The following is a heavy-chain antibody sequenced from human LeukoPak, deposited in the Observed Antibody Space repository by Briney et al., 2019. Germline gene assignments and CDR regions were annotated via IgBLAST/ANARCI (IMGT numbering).Heavy chain of an antibody. CDR3: AKIPPPPQYSSGWYYFDY. CDR2: ISDSGGST. J-gene: IGHJ4*02. V-gene: IGHV3-23*01. CDR1: GFTFSSYA. Sequence: PGGSLRLSCAASGFTFSSYAMSWVRQAPGKGLEWVSAISDSGGSTYYADSVKGRFTISRDNSKNTLYLQMNSLRAEDTAVYYCAKIPPPPQYSSGWYYFDYWGQGTLVTVSS. D-gene: IGHD6-19*01.